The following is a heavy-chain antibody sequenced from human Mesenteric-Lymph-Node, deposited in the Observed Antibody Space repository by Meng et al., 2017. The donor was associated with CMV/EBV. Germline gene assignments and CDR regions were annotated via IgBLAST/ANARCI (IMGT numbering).Heavy chain of an antibody. CDR3: ARREGNWFDP. CDR1: GFTSSSYA. J-gene: IGHJ5*02. CDR2: LNGGGGGT. V-gene: IGHV3-23*01. Sequence: GESLKISCVASGFTSSSYAMSWVRQTPGKGLEWVSVLNGGGGGTSYADSVKGRFTISRDNAKNSLYLQMNSLRAEDTAVYYCARREGNWFDPWGQGTLVTVSS.